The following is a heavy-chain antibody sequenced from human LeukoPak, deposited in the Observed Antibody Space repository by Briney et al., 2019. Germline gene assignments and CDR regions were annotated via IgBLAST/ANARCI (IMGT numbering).Heavy chain of an antibody. V-gene: IGHV4-30-2*01. CDR2: IYHSGST. D-gene: IGHD6-19*01. CDR1: GGSISSGGYS. CDR3: ATYSSGWAFDY. J-gene: IGHJ4*02. Sequence: PSQTLSLTCAVSGGSISSGGYSWSWIRQPPGKGLEWIGYIYHSGSTYYNPSLKSRVTISVDRSKNQFSLKLSSVTAADTAVYYCATYSSGWAFDYWGQGTLVTVSS.